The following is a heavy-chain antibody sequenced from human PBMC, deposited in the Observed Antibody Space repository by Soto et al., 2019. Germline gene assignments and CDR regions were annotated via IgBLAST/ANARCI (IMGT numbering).Heavy chain of an antibody. V-gene: IGHV3-33*01. CDR3: ARDLDPLMVRGALD. CDR1: GFTFSSYG. J-gene: IGHJ4*02. CDR2: IWYDGSNK. D-gene: IGHD3-10*01. Sequence: GGSLRLSCAASGFTFSSYGMHWFRQAPGKGLEWVAVIWYDGSNKYYADSVKGRFTISRDNSKNTLYLQMNSLRAEDTAVYYCARDLDPLMVRGALDWGQGTLVTVSS.